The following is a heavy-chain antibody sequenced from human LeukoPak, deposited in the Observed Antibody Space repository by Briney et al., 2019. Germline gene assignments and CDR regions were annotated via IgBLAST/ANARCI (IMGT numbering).Heavy chain of an antibody. CDR2: IIPILGMA. Sequence: SVKLSCKASGGTFSSYAISWVRQAPGQGLEWMGRIIPILGMANYAQKFQGRVTITADKSTSTAYMELSSLRSEDTAVYYCARVAGYKSGDHFDYCGQGTLVTVSS. CDR3: ARVAGYKSGDHFDY. J-gene: IGHJ4*02. V-gene: IGHV1-69*04. CDR1: GGTFSSYA. D-gene: IGHD5-24*01.